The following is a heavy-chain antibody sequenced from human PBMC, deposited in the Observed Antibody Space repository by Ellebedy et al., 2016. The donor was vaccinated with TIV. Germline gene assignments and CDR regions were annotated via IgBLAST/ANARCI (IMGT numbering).Heavy chain of an antibody. CDR1: GYTFTRYV. V-gene: IGHV1-3*01. Sequence: ASVKVSCXASGYTFTRYVMHWVRQAPGQRLEWMGWINAGNGSTKYSQKFQGRVTITRDTSASTVYMELSSLRSEDTAVYYCARDWWEALAYFDYWGQGTLVTVSS. CDR3: ARDWWEALAYFDY. D-gene: IGHD1-26*01. CDR2: INAGNGST. J-gene: IGHJ4*02.